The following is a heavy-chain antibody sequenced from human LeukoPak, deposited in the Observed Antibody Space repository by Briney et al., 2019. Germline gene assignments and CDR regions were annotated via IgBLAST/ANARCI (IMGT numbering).Heavy chain of an antibody. CDR1: GGSFSGYY. V-gene: IGHV4-34*12. Sequence: TSETLSLTRSVYGGSFSGYYWTWIRQPPGKGLEWMAEIVQSGRTNYSPLLESRLTLSVDASKNQFSLKLSSVTAADTAIYYCARGSVFMGYASFDFWGQGVLVTVSS. CDR2: IVQSGRT. J-gene: IGHJ4*02. D-gene: IGHD2-2*01. CDR3: ARGSVFMGYASFDF.